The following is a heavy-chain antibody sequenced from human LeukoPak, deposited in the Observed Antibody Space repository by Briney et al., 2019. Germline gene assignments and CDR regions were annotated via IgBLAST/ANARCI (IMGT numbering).Heavy chain of an antibody. V-gene: IGHV3-30*18. CDR1: GFTFSSYG. CDR3: AKDFKDSSAYYPGY. CDR2: ISYDGSNK. J-gene: IGHJ4*02. Sequence: PGRSLRLSCAASGFTFSSYGMHWVRQAPGKGLEWVAVISYDGSNKYYADSVKGRFTISRDNPKNTLYLQMNSLRAEDTAVYYCAKDFKDSSAYYPGYWGQGTLVTVSS. D-gene: IGHD3-22*01.